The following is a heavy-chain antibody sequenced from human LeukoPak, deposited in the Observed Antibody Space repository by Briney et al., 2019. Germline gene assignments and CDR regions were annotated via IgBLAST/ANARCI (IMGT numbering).Heavy chain of an antibody. V-gene: IGHV3-23*01. CDR3: AKPYSGTILTGWFDP. D-gene: IGHD3-9*01. Sequence: GGSLRLSCAASGFTFTSYAMSWVRQAPGKGLEWVSAISGSGGDTYYAGSVKGRFTISRDNSKNTLYLQMNSLRAEDTALYYCAKPYSGTILTGWFDPWGQGTLVTVSS. CDR2: ISGSGGDT. CDR1: GFTFTSYA. J-gene: IGHJ5*02.